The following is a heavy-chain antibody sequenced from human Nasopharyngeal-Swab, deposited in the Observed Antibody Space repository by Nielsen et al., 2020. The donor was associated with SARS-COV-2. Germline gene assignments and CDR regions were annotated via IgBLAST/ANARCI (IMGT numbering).Heavy chain of an antibody. CDR3: ARDRGYCSSTSCYARKGLAG. CDR1: GFSFSIYW. J-gene: IGHJ4*02. D-gene: IGHD2-2*01. V-gene: IGHV3-21*01. CDR2: ISSSSSYI. Sequence: GGSLRLSCAASGFSFSIYWMNWVRQAPGKGLEWVSSISSSSSYIYYADSVKGRFTISRDNAKNSLYLQMNSLRAEDTAVYYCARDRGYCSSTSCYARKGLAGWGQGTLVTVSS.